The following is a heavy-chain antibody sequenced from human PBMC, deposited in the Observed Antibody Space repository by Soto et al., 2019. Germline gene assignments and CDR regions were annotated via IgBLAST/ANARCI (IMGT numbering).Heavy chain of an antibody. CDR2: INPYSGGA. CDR3: ARVIRGAYYNSPLDT. J-gene: IGHJ5*02. Sequence: ASVKVSCKASGYTFTGYFMHWVRQAPGQGLEWMGWINPYSGGADYAQSFQGRVTMTRDTSISTVYMELSRLRFDDTAVYYCARVIRGAYYNSPLDTWGQGTLVTVS. CDR1: GYTFTGYF. V-gene: IGHV1-2*02. D-gene: IGHD3-10*01.